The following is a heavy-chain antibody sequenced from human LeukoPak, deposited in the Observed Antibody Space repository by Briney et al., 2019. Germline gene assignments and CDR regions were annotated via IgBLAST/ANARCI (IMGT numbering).Heavy chain of an antibody. V-gene: IGHV3-48*03. Sequence: GGSLRLSCAASGFTFSSYEMNWVRQAPGKGLKWVSYISSSGSTIYYADSVKGRFTISRDNAKNSLYLQMNSLRAEDTAVYYCARGYSSSLYYYYGMDVWGKGTTVTVSS. D-gene: IGHD6-13*01. CDR1: GFTFSSYE. CDR3: ARGYSSSLYYYYGMDV. J-gene: IGHJ6*04. CDR2: ISSSGSTI.